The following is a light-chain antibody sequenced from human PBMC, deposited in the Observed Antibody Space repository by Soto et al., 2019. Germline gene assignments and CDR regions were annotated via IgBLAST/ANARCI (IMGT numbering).Light chain of an antibody. CDR3: QQRRSWPPTIT. V-gene: IGKV3-20*01. CDR2: GAS. J-gene: IGKJ5*01. Sequence: EIVLTQSPGTLSLSPGERAILSCRARQSVSSRYLAWFQQKPGQAPRLLIHGASVRATGIPDRFSGSGSGTEFTLTISRLEPEDFAVYYCQQRRSWPPTITFGQGTRLEIK. CDR1: QSVSSRY.